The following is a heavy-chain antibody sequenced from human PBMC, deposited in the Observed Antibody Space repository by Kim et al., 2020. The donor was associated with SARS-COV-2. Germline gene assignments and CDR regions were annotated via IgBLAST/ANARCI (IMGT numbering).Heavy chain of an antibody. CDR1: GFTVSSNY. CDR2: GYSGGST. J-gene: IGHJ6*02. Sequence: GGSLRLSCAASGFTVSSNYMSWVRQAPGKGLEWVSVGYSGGSTCYAYSVKGRFTISRHNSKNKLYLQMNSLRAEDTAVYDCARDAASYGMEVWGQGNTVPVSS. V-gene: IGHV3-53*04. CDR3: ARDAASYGMEV.